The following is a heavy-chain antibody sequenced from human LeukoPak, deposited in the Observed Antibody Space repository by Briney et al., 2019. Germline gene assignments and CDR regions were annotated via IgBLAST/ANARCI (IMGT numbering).Heavy chain of an antibody. J-gene: IGHJ4*02. V-gene: IGHV3-30*02. CDR1: GFNLSSFG. D-gene: IGHD2-8*02. Sequence: GGSLRLSCAASGFNLSSFGMHWVRQAPGEGLEWVAYIGCTGTNTYYADSVKGRFTISRDNSKNTVHLQMNSLRAADTALYSCARDLTGKYYIAYWGQGTLVTVSS. CDR2: IGCTGTNT. CDR3: ARDLTGKYYIAY.